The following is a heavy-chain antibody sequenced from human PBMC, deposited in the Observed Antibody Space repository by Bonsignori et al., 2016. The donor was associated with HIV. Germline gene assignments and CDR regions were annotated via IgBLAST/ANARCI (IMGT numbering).Heavy chain of an antibody. J-gene: IGHJ6*03. Sequence: WIRQPPGKALEWLARIDWDDDKYYSTSLKTRLTISKDTSKNQVVLTMTNMDPVDTATYYCARMSRIAVAGPRDYYYYMDVWGKGTTVTVSS. V-gene: IGHV2-70*11. CDR2: IDWDDDK. D-gene: IGHD6-19*01. CDR3: ARMSRIAVAGPRDYYYYMDV.